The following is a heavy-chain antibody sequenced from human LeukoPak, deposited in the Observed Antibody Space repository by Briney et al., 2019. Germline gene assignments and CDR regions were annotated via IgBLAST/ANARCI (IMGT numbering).Heavy chain of an antibody. D-gene: IGHD3-10*01. V-gene: IGHV3-43*01. CDR2: ISWDGGNA. CDR3: ARDFYYYGSGSFDAFDI. Sequence: PGGSLRLSCAASGFNFDDYTMHWVRQVGGKGLEGVSLISWDGGNAYYADSVKGRFTISRDNAKNSLYLQMNSLRAEDTAVYYCARDFYYYGSGSFDAFDIWGQGTMVTVSS. CDR1: GFNFDDYT. J-gene: IGHJ3*02.